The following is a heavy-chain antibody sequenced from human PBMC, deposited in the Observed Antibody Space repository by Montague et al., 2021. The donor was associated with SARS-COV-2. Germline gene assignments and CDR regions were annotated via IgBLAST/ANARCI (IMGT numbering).Heavy chain of an antibody. Sequence: SETLSLTCSVSGDSMSGSNSYWGWIRQPPGKGLESIGSISYTGSTSYNASLESRVTMSVDTSKNEFSLRLSSVTASDTAVYYCARLYIQKTLVGASRRRWFDPWGQGTLDTVSS. CDR3: ARLYIQKTLVGASRRRWFDP. J-gene: IGHJ5*02. CDR1: GDSMSGSNSY. V-gene: IGHV4-39*01. CDR2: ISYTGST. D-gene: IGHD1-26*01.